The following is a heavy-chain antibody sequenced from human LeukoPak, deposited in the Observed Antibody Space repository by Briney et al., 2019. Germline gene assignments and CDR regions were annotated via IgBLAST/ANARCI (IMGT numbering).Heavy chain of an antibody. D-gene: IGHD3-22*01. CDR3: SRGLDSRKLGY. V-gene: IGHV4-31*03. J-gene: IGHJ4*02. CDR1: GASFSSGDQS. Sequence: SQTPSLTCTVSGASFSSGDQSWNWIRQSPGKGLEWIGSIHPSGMLYNNPSLESRVTISIDTSKNQFSLNLNSVTAADTAVYFCSRGLDSRKLGYWGQGTLVTVSS. CDR2: IHPSGML.